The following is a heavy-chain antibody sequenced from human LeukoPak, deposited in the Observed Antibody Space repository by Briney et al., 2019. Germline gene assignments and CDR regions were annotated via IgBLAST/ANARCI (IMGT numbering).Heavy chain of an antibody. CDR2: IGIAGDT. Sequence: GGSLRLSCAASGFSFSSYDMHWVRHAAGKGLEWVSAIGIAGDTYYPDSVKGRFTISRENPKNSFYLQMNSLTAGDTAVYYCVRAHVGAGLAFDIWGQGTMVTVSS. J-gene: IGHJ3*02. CDR3: VRAHVGAGLAFDI. V-gene: IGHV3-13*01. D-gene: IGHD1-26*01. CDR1: GFSFSSYD.